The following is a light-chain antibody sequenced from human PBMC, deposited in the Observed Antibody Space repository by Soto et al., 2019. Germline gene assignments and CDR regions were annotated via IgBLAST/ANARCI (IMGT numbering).Light chain of an antibody. V-gene: IGKV3-20*01. Sequence: DIVLTQSPGTLSLSPGERATLSCRASQSVTTGSLAWYQQKPGQAPSLLIYGASSRATGIPDRFSGSGSGTDFTLTISRLEPADFAVYYCQKYGASPRTFGQGTKVDIK. J-gene: IGKJ1*01. CDR2: GAS. CDR3: QKYGASPRT. CDR1: QSVTTGS.